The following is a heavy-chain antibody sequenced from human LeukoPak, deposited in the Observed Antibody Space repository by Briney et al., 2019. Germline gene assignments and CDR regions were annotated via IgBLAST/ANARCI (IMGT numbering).Heavy chain of an antibody. CDR3: AKSNGYGLVDI. V-gene: IGHV4-59*12. D-gene: IGHD3-10*01. CDR2: VDHTGST. J-gene: IGHJ3*02. Sequence: SETLSLTCSVSDDSITMYYWTWIRQPPGKGLEWIGYVDHTGSTNFNPSLNGRVSISRDTSKNLFSLRLRSVTAADTAVYYCAKSNGYGLVDIWGQGTMVTASS. CDR1: DDSITMYY.